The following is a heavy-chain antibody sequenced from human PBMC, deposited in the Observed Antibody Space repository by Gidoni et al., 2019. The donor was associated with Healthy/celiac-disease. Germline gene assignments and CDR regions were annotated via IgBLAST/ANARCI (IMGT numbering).Heavy chain of an antibody. D-gene: IGHD2-15*01. CDR1: GFTFSSYA. CDR3: AKGGYCSGGSCEYSLRDFDY. V-gene: IGHV3-23*01. CDR2: ISGSGGST. Sequence: EVQLLESGGGLVQPGGSLRLSCAASGFTFSSYAMSWVRQAPGKGLEWVSAISGSGGSTYFADSVKGRFTISRDNSKNTLYLQMNSLRAEDTAVYYCAKGGYCSGGSCEYSLRDFDYWGQGTLVTVSS. J-gene: IGHJ4*02.